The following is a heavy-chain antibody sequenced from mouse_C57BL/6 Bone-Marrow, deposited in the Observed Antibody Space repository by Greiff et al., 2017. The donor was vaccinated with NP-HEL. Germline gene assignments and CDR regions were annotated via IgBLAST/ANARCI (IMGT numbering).Heavy chain of an antibody. CDR1: GYTFTSYW. Sequence: QVQLQQPGAELVRPGTSVKLSCKASGYTFTSYWMHWVKQRPGQGLEWIGVIDPSDSYTNYNQKFKGKATLTVDTSSSTAYMQLSSLTTEDSAVYYCSQTAQATFDYWGQGTTLTV. J-gene: IGHJ2*01. D-gene: IGHD3-2*02. V-gene: IGHV1-59*01. CDR2: IDPSDSYT. CDR3: SQTAQATFDY.